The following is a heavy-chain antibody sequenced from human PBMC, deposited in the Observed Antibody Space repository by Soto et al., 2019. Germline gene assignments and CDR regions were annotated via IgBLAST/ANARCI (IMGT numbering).Heavy chain of an antibody. V-gene: IGHV3-7*01. J-gene: IGHJ4*02. CDR3: ARDYY. Sequence: EVQLVESGGGLVRPGGSLRLSCVASGFPFTSYWMSWVRQAPGKGLEWVANISPDGSEKSFVGSVKGRFTISRDNAKNSLYLQMNGLRAADTSVYFCARDYYWGQGSLVTVS. CDR1: GFPFTSYW. CDR2: ISPDGSEK.